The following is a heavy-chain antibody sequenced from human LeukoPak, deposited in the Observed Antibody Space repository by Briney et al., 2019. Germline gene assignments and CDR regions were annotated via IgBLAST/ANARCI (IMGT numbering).Heavy chain of an antibody. CDR1: GFTFSSYW. CDR2: INSDGSST. CDR3: ARAGNYYGRHTNWFDP. D-gene: IGHD3-10*01. Sequence: TGGSLRLSCAASGFTFSSYWMHWVRQAPGKGLVWVSRINSDGSSTSYADSVKGRFTISRDNSKNTLYLQMNSLRAEDTAVYYCARAGNYYGRHTNWFDPWGQGTLVTVSS. J-gene: IGHJ5*02. V-gene: IGHV3-74*01.